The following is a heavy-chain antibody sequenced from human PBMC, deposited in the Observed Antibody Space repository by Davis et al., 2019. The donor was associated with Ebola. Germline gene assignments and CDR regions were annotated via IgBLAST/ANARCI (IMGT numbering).Heavy chain of an antibody. Sequence: GESLKTSCAASGFTFSSYSMNWVRQAPGKGLEWVSSISSSSSYIYYADSVKGRFTISRDNAKNSLYLQMNSLRAEDTAVYYCARPIAVAGSWFDPWGQGTLVTVSS. J-gene: IGHJ5*02. V-gene: IGHV3-21*01. CDR1: GFTFSSYS. D-gene: IGHD6-19*01. CDR2: ISSSSSYI. CDR3: ARPIAVAGSWFDP.